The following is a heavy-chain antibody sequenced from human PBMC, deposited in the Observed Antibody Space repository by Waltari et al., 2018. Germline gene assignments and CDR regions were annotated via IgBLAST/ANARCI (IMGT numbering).Heavy chain of an antibody. V-gene: IGHV4-38-2*02. J-gene: IGHJ4*02. CDR2: IYHSGST. D-gene: IGHD4-17*01. CDR1: GYSISSGYY. CDR3: AREAHSYWGASYGGNADY. Sequence: QVQLQESGPGLVKPSETLSLTCAVSGYSISSGYYWGWIRQPPGKGLEWIGSIYHSGSTYYNPSRKSRVTISVDTSKNQFSLKLSSVTAADTAVYYCAREAHSYWGASYGGNADYWGQGTLVTVSS.